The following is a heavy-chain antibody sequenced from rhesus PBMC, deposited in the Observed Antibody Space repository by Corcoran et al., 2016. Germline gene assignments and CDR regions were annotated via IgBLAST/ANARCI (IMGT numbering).Heavy chain of an antibody. CDR2: IGGSSGNT. V-gene: IGHV4-165*01. CDR3: ARDPYYGSGNNRFDV. CDR1: GGSISGYY. J-gene: IGHJ5-1*01. Sequence: VQLEASGPGLVQASETLSLPFAVSGGSISGYYWNWHRQPLGKGSEWSGGIGGSSGNTDYNPSLKSRVTISTDTSKKQVSLRLTSVTAADTAMYYCARDPYYGSGNNRFDVWGPGVLVSVSS. D-gene: IGHD3-28*01.